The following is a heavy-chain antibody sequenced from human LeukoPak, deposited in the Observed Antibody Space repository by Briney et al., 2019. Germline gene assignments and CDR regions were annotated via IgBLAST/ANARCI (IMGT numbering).Heavy chain of an antibody. CDR2: IYSSGNT. D-gene: IGHD2-2*01. J-gene: IGHJ4*02. V-gene: IGHV4-31*03. CDR3: ARLVEYQLPFDY. CDR1: GGSISSGGFY. Sequence: SQTLSLTCTVSGGSISSGGFYWSWIRQHPGKGLEWIGYIYSSGNTYYNPSLKSRVTISIDTSKNQFSLKLDSVTAADTAVYYCARLVEYQLPFDYWGQGTLVTVSS.